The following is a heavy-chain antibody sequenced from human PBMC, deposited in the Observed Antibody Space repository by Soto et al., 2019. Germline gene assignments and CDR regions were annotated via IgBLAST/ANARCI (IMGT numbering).Heavy chain of an antibody. CDR2: INPNSGGT. CDR1: GYTFTGYY. V-gene: IGHV1-2*02. J-gene: IGHJ6*02. Sequence: ASVKDSCKASGYTFTGYYLHWVRQAPGQGLEWMGWINPNSGGTNYAQKFQGRVTMTRDTSISTAYMELSRLRSDDTAVYYCARDMYDFWSGAHYYYGMDVWGQGTTVTVSS. CDR3: ARDMYDFWSGAHYYYGMDV. D-gene: IGHD3-3*01.